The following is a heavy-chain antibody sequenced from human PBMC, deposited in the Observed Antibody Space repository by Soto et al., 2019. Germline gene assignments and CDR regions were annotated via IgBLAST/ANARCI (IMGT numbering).Heavy chain of an antibody. V-gene: IGHV1-2*02. CDR3: ARGGGVGVAGSAAFDM. CDR1: GYPVTAYY. J-gene: IGHJ3*02. D-gene: IGHD3-3*01. Sequence: QLHLVQSGAVVKKPGASVTVSCSASGYPVTAYYMHWVRQAPGRGLEWMGGINPATGAAKYTQTFQGRGTMTRDTSTSTVFMELSGRTSGDTAVFYCARGGGVGVAGSAAFDMWGQGTLVTVSS. CDR2: INPATGAA.